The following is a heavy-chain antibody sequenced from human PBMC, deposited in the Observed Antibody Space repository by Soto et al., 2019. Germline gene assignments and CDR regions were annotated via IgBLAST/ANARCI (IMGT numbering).Heavy chain of an antibody. CDR3: ARDFNRYSSWPGPLEY. D-gene: IGHD6-6*01. Sequence: PSETLSLTCTVSGNSISSGAYYRSWVRQSPRKGLAWIGCIYYSGTTYYNPSLETRLTMSVGTSQNQFSLRLSSCNAADTAMYFCARDFNRYSSWPGPLEYWGQGTLIAVSS. CDR1: GNSISSGAYY. J-gene: IGHJ4*02. V-gene: IGHV4-30-4*01. CDR2: IYYSGTT.